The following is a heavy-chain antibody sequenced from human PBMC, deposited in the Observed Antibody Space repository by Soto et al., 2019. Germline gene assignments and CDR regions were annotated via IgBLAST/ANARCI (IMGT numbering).Heavy chain of an antibody. CDR1: GFTFSSYW. V-gene: IGHV3-74*01. D-gene: IGHD2-8*01. Sequence: EEQLVESGGGLVQPGGSLRLSCAASGFTFSSYWMHWVRQAPGKGLVWVSRINPGASITTYADSVKGRFTISRDNVKNTLYLQINSLRGDDTAVYYCARVPTGKYGVWNYWGQGTLVTVSS. CDR3: ARVPTGKYGVWNY. J-gene: IGHJ4*02. CDR2: INPGASIT.